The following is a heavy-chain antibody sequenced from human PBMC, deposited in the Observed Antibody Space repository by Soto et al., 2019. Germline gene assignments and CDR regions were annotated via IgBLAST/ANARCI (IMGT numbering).Heavy chain of an antibody. V-gene: IGHV1-8*01. CDR3: AREVGFRYCSGGSCYYYYYGMDV. Sequence: ASVKVSCKASGYTFTSYDINWVRQATGQGLERMGWMNPNSGNTGYAQKFQGRVTMTRDTSISTAYMELSRLRSDDTAVYYCAREVGFRYCSGGSCYYYYYGMDVWGQGTTVTVSS. D-gene: IGHD2-15*01. J-gene: IGHJ6*02. CDR2: MNPNSGNT. CDR1: GYTFTSYD.